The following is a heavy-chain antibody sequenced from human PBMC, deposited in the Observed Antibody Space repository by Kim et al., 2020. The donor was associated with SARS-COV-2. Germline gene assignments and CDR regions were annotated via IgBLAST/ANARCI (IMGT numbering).Heavy chain of an antibody. V-gene: IGHV4-39*01. J-gene: IGHJ6*02. CDR1: GGSISSSSYY. CDR2: IYYSGST. D-gene: IGHD2-2*01. Sequence: SETLSLTCTVSGGSISSSSYYWGWIRQPPGKGLEWIGSIYYSGSTYYNPSLKSRVTISVDTSKNQFSLKLSSVTAADTAVYYCARTILLMEYQLLKLLRPYYYYYYGMDVWGQGTTVTVSS. CDR3: ARTILLMEYQLLKLLRPYYYYYYGMDV.